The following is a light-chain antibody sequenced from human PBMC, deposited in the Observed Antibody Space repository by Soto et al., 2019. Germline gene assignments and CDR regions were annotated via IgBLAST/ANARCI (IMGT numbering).Light chain of an antibody. CDR2: RAS. Sequence: DVQMAQSPSTLSASVGDRVTITCRASQSIGDWLAWFQQKPGKAPALLIYRASYLESGDPSRFSGSGSGTAFTFTVSSLQPDDFSTYYCQHYSTYSGTFGPGTTVEIK. V-gene: IGKV1-5*03. CDR1: QSIGDW. CDR3: QHYSTYSGT. J-gene: IGKJ3*01.